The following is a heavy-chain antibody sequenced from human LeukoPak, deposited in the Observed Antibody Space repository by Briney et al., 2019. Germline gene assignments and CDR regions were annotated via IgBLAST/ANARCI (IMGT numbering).Heavy chain of an antibody. CDR2: IYTSGST. Sequence: SETLSLTCTVSGGSISSYYWSWIRQPPGKGLEWIGYIYTSGSTNYNPSLKSRVTISVDTSKNQFSLKLSSVTAADTAVYYSARQGRDILTGYPYHFDYWGQGTLVTVSS. V-gene: IGHV4-4*09. J-gene: IGHJ4*02. CDR3: ARQGRDILTGYPYHFDY. CDR1: GGSISSYY. D-gene: IGHD3-9*01.